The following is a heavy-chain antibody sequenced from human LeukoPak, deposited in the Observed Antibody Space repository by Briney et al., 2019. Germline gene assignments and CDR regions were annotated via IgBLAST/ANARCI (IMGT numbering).Heavy chain of an antibody. CDR3: ARGVATNY. CDR2: INPNGGNT. CDR1: GYTFSGYD. V-gene: IGHV1-8*01. Sequence: ASVKVSCKASGYTFSGYDINWVRQATGQGLEWMGWINPNGGNTDYAQKFQGRVTMTRDTSISTAYMELSSLRSEDTAVYYCARGVATNYWGQGTLVTVSS. J-gene: IGHJ4*02. D-gene: IGHD5-12*01.